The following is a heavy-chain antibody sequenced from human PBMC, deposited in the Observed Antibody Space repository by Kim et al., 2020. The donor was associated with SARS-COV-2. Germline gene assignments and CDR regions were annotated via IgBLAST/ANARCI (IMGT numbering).Heavy chain of an antibody. J-gene: IGHJ6*02. CDR1: GNNFGSDG. Sequence: ASVKVSCKASGNNFGSDGLNWVRQAPGQGLRWMGWIKTDTGNPTYAQDFTGRFVFSLDTSGTTSYLQINGLTTGDTAVYYCARWGKAPVLKYYFGMDVWGQGTTVVVSS. CDR2: IKTDTGNP. D-gene: IGHD3-16*01. CDR3: ARWGKAPVLKYYFGMDV. V-gene: IGHV7-4-1*02.